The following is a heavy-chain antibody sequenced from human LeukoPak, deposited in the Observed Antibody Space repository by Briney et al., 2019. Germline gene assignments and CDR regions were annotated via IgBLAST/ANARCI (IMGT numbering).Heavy chain of an antibody. CDR2: ISWNSDGI. CDR3: AKSGAVSGIFDY. J-gene: IGHJ4*02. V-gene: IGHV3-9*01. Sequence: GGSLRLSCEASGITFVDYAMHWVRQAPGKGLEWVAGISWNSDGIGYADSVKGRFTISRDNAKNSLYLQMSTLRVEDTAFYYCAKSGAVSGIFDYWGQGTLVTVSS. CDR1: GITFVDYA. D-gene: IGHD6-19*01.